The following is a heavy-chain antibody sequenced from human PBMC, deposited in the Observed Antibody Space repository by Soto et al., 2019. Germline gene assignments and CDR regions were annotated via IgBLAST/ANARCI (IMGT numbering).Heavy chain of an antibody. CDR2: MNPNSGNT. D-gene: IGHD3-10*01. CDR1: GYTFTSYD. Sequence: QVQLVQSGAEVKKPGASVKVSCKASGYTFTSYDINWVRQATGQGLEWMGWMNPNSGNTGYAQKFQGRVTMTRNTSISTAYMELSSLRSEETAVYYCARDQDYYGSGSYAFDIWGQGTMVTVSS. CDR3: ARDQDYYGSGSYAFDI. V-gene: IGHV1-8*01. J-gene: IGHJ3*02.